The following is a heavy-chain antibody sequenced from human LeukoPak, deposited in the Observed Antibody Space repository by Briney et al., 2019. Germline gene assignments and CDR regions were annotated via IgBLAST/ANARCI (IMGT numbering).Heavy chain of an antibody. D-gene: IGHD3-16*01. CDR3: ARETSQKGAHYMDV. CDR2: IYYSGST. V-gene: IGHV4-59*01. CDR1: GGSISSYY. Sequence: SETLSLTCTVSGGSISSYYWSWIRQPPGKGLEWIGYIYYSGSTNYNPSLKSRVTISVDTSKNQFSLKLSSVTAADRAVYYCARETSQKGAHYMDVWGKGTTVTISS. J-gene: IGHJ6*03.